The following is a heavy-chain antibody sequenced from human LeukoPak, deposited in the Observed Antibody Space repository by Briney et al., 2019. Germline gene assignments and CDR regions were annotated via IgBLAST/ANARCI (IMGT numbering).Heavy chain of an antibody. CDR3: ARAIAAAGNY. D-gene: IGHD6-13*01. CDR2: ISSSSGHI. J-gene: IGHJ4*02. Sequence: GGSLRLSCAGSGFTFSTFSMNWVRQAPGKGLEWVASISSSSGHIYYADSVGGRFTISRDNAKNSTYLHMNSLRAEDTAIYYCARAIAAAGNYWGQGTLVTVSS. CDR1: GFTFSTFS. V-gene: IGHV3-21*01.